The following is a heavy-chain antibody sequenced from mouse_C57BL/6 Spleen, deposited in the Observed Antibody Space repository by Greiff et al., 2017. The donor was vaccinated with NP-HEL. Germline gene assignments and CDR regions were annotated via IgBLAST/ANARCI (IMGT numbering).Heavy chain of an antibody. D-gene: IGHD1-1*01. CDR3: ARGYYGSPLAY. CDR2: IDPSDSYT. J-gene: IGHJ3*01. V-gene: IGHV1-69*01. CDR1: GYTFTSYW. Sequence: QVQLQQPGAELVMPGASVKLSCKASGYTFTSYWMHWVKQRPGQGLEWIGEIDPSDSYTNYNQKFKGKSTLTVDKSSSTAYMQLSSLTSEDSAVYYCARGYYGSPLAYWGQGTLVTVSA.